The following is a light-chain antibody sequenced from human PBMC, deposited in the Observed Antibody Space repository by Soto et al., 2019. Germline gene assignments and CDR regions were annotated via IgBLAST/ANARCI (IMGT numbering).Light chain of an antibody. CDR3: QQYSTYPYT. J-gene: IGKJ2*01. Sequence: DIQMTQSPSTLSASVGDRVTITCRASQSIRSWLAWYQQKPGKAPKLLIYKTSSLESGVPSRFSGSGSGTEFTLTISSLQPDDFAVYYCQQYSTYPYTFGRGTKLEIK. CDR2: KTS. V-gene: IGKV1-5*03. CDR1: QSIRSW.